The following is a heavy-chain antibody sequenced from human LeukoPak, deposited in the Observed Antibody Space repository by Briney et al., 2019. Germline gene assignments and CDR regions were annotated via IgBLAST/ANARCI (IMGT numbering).Heavy chain of an antibody. CDR2: IYYSGST. D-gene: IGHD5-18*01. Sequence: TSETLSLTCTVSGGSISSYYWSWIRQPPGKGLEWIGYIYYSGSTNYNPSLKSRVTISVDTSKNQFSLKLSSVTAADTAVYYCARVDSYGLYGMDVWGQGTTVTVSS. V-gene: IGHV4-59*01. CDR3: ARVDSYGLYGMDV. CDR1: GGSISSYY. J-gene: IGHJ6*02.